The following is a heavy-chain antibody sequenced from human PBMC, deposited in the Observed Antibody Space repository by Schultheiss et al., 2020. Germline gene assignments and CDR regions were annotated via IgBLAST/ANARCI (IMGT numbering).Heavy chain of an antibody. J-gene: IGHJ6*03. CDR1: GYTFTGYY. V-gene: IGHV1-2*06. D-gene: IGHD5-18*01. CDR3: ARGDTAMAIYYYYYYMDV. CDR2: INPNSGGT. Sequence: ASVKVSCKASGYTFTGYYMHWVRQAPGQGLEWMGRINPNSGGTNYAQKFQGRVTMTRDTSISTAYMELSRLRSDDTAVYYCARGDTAMAIYYYYYYMDVWGKGTTVTVSS.